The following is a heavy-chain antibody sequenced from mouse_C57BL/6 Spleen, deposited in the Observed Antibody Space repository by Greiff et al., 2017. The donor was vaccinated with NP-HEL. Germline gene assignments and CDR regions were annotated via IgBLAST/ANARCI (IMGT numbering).Heavy chain of an antibody. CDR1: GYTFTSYW. V-gene: IGHV1-59*01. J-gene: IGHJ3*01. CDR2: IDPSASYT. Sequence: VQLQQPGAELVRPGTSVKLSCKASGYTFTSYWMHWVKQRPGQGLEWIGVIDPSASYTNYNQKFKGKATLTVDTSSSTAYMQLSSLTSEDSAVYYCARSGGNYEGFAYWGQGTLVTVSA. D-gene: IGHD2-1*01. CDR3: ARSGGNYEGFAY.